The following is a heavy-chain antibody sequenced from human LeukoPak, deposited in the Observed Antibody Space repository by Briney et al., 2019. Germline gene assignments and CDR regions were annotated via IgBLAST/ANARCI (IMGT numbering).Heavy chain of an antibody. CDR2: IHYSGST. Sequence: PSETLSLTCTVSGGSISSSSYYWGWIRHPPGKGLEWIGSIHYSGSTYYNPSLKSRVTISVDTSKNQFSLKLSSVTAADTAVYYCARGDYDSSGSIGYWGQGTLVTVSS. J-gene: IGHJ4*02. V-gene: IGHV4-39*01. CDR1: GGSISSSSYY. D-gene: IGHD3-22*01. CDR3: ARGDYDSSGSIGY.